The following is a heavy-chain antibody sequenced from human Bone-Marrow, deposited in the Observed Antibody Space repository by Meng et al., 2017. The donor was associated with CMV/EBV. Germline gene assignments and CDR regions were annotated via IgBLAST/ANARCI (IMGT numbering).Heavy chain of an antibody. J-gene: IGHJ6*02. Sequence: GGSLRLSCTASGFIFSSFEMNWVRQAPGKGLEWISHISTGSTIHYADSVKGRFTISRDNAKNSLYLQMNSLRAEDTAVYYCARDVYNFWSGPYYGLDVWGQGTTVTVSS. CDR1: GFIFSSFE. D-gene: IGHD3-3*01. CDR2: ISTGSTI. CDR3: ARDVYNFWSGPYYGLDV. V-gene: IGHV3-48*03.